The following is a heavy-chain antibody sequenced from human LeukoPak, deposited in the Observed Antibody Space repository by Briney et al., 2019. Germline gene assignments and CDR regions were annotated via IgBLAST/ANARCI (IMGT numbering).Heavy chain of an antibody. CDR2: ISGSGGST. D-gene: IGHD2-2*01. V-gene: IGHV3-23*01. CDR1: RFTFSSYA. Sequence: GGPLRLSCAASRFTFSSYAMSWVRQAPGKGLEWVSAISGSGGSTYYADSVKGRFTISRDNSKNTLYLQMNSLRAEDTAVYYCAKAPLGYCSSTSCYAFDIWGQGTMVTVSS. J-gene: IGHJ3*02. CDR3: AKAPLGYCSSTSCYAFDI.